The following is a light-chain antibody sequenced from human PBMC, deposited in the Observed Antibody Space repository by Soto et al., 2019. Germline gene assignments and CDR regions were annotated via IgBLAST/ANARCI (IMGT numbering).Light chain of an antibody. CDR3: QQYNSYSWT. CDR2: DAS. Sequence: DIQMTQSPSTLSASVGDRVTITCRASQSISSWLAWYQQKPGKAPKLLIYDASSLESGDPSRFSGSGSGTEFTLTFSSLQPDDFATYYCQQYNSYSWTFGQGTKVEIK. CDR1: QSISSW. V-gene: IGKV1-5*01. J-gene: IGKJ1*01.